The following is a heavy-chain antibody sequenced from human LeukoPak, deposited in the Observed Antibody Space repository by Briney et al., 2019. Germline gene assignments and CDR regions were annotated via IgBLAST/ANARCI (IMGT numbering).Heavy chain of an antibody. V-gene: IGHV3-7*01. Sequence: TGGSLRLSCAASGFTFSSYWMSWVRQAPWKGLEWVANIKQDGSEKYYVDSVKGRFTISRDNAKNSLYLQMNSLRAEDTAVYYCASIRFWPHFDYWGQGTLVTVSS. CDR2: IKQDGSEK. J-gene: IGHJ4*02. CDR3: ASIRFWPHFDY. CDR1: GFTFSSYW. D-gene: IGHD3-16*01.